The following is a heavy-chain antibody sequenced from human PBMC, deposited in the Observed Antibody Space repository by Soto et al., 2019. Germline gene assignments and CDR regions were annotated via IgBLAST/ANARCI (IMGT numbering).Heavy chain of an antibody. CDR2: IYHTGRT. V-gene: IGHV4-4*02. Sequence: QVQLQESGPSLVKPSGTLSLTCVITNTSISSSNWWSWVRQAPGKGLEWIGEIYHTGRTNYAPSLKRRVPMSIDKSNNRFSLRRTSLTAADTAVYYCVRDEAHYDILTGSSLGRAFDIWGQGTMVTVSS. D-gene: IGHD3-9*01. CDR1: NTSISSSNW. CDR3: VRDEAHYDILTGSSLGRAFDI. J-gene: IGHJ3*02.